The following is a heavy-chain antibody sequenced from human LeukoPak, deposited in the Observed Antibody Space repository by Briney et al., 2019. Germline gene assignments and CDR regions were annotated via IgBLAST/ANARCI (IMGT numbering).Heavy chain of an antibody. CDR2: IYYSGST. CDR3: ARAAGYCSSTSCPLNWFDP. CDR1: GGSISSYY. J-gene: IGHJ5*02. D-gene: IGHD2-2*01. Sequence: SETLSLTCTVSGGSISSYYWSWIRQPPGKGLEWIGYIYYSGSTNYNPSLKSRVTISVDTSKNQFSLKLSSVTAADTAVYYCARAAGYCSSTSCPLNWFDPWGQGALVTVSS. V-gene: IGHV4-59*01.